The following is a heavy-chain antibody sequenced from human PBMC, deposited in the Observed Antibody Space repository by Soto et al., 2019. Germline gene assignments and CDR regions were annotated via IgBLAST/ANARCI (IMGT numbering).Heavy chain of an antibody. CDR2: ISSSSSYI. Sequence: GGSLRLSCAASGFSFSNYNMNWVRQAPGKGLEWVSYISSSSSYIYYADPVKGRFTISRDNAKNSLYLQMNSLRAEDTALYYCARSGYCSGSSCYSDYWGLGTQVTVSS. CDR1: GFSFSNYN. J-gene: IGHJ4*02. CDR3: ARSGYCSGSSCYSDY. D-gene: IGHD2-15*01. V-gene: IGHV3-21*01.